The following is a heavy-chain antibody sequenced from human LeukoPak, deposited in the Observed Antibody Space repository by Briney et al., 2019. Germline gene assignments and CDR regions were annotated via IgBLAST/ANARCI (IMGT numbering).Heavy chain of an antibody. D-gene: IGHD6-19*01. CDR3: ARSSLAVAGSVFDY. Sequence: ASVKVSCKASGYTFTSYGISWVRQAPGKGLEWMGWISTYNGNTNYAQKLQGRVSMTTDTSTSTAYMGLRSLRSDDTAVYYCARSSLAVAGSVFDYWGQGTLVTVSS. CDR2: ISTYNGNT. V-gene: IGHV1-18*01. J-gene: IGHJ4*02. CDR1: GYTFTSYG.